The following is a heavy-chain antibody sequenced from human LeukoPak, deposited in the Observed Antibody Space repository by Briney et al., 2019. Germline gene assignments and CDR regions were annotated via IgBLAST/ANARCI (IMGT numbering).Heavy chain of an antibody. CDR3: ARDSASSGYCNY. J-gene: IGHJ4*02. CDR2: ISSSSSYI. V-gene: IGHV3-21*01. CDR1: GFTFSSYS. D-gene: IGHD3-22*01. Sequence: GGSLRLSCAASGFTFSSYSMKWVRQAPGKGLEWVSSISSSSSYIYYADSVKGRFTISRDNAKNSLYLQMNSLRAEDTAVYYCARDSASSGYCNYWGQGTLVTVSS.